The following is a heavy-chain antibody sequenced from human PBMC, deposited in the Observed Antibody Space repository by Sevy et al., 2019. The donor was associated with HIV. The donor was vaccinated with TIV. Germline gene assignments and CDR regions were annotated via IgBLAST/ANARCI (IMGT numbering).Heavy chain of an antibody. CDR2: IFHSGNT. D-gene: IGHD4-17*01. Sequence: SETLSLTCDVSGGSISSGVFSWNWIRQPPGKGLEWIQYIFHSGNTYYNPSLKSRVTMSVDRSKNQFSLRMTSVTAADMAVYYCARDGGTMTTPGSFDIWGQVIMVTVSS. V-gene: IGHV4-30-2*01. CDR1: GGSISSGVFS. CDR3: ARDGGTMTTPGSFDI. J-gene: IGHJ3*02.